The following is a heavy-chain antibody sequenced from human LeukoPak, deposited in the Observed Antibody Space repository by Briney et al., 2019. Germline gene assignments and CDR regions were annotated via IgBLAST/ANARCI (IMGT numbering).Heavy chain of an antibody. CDR3: AHGALGQFLS. CDR2: IYSGGST. V-gene: IGHV3-53*01. D-gene: IGHD3-10*01. CDR1: GFPVSSNY. J-gene: IGHJ5*02. Sequence: GGSLRLSCAASGFPVSSNYMSWVRRAPGKGLEWVSVIYSGGSTYYADSVKGRFTISRDNSDNTLYLQMNSLRVEDTALYYCAHGALGQFLSWGQGTLVTVSS.